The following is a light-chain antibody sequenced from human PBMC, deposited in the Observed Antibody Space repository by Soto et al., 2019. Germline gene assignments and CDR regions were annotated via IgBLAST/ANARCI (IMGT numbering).Light chain of an antibody. CDR2: EAT. J-gene: IGKJ5*01. Sequence: DIKMTQSPSSVSASVGDTVTITCRASQGLKFLAWYQQKPGKAQRLLIYEATNLQSGVPPRFSGSGSGTDVTLTISSLQPEDFATYFCQQANSFPITFGQGTRLEL. V-gene: IGKV1-12*01. CDR3: QQANSFPIT. CDR1: QGLKF.